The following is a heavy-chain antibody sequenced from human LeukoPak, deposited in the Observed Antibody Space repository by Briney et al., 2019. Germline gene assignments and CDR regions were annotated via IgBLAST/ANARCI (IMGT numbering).Heavy chain of an antibody. CDR2: ISAYNGNT. CDR3: ARVGVPAATNWFDP. V-gene: IGHV1-18*01. D-gene: IGHD2-2*01. J-gene: IGHJ5*02. CDR1: GYTFTSYG. Sequence: ASVKVSFKASGYTFTSYGISWVRQAPGQGLEWVGWISAYNGNTNYAQKLQGRVTMTTDTSTSTAYMELRSLRSDDTAVYYCARVGVPAATNWFDPWGQGTLVTVSS.